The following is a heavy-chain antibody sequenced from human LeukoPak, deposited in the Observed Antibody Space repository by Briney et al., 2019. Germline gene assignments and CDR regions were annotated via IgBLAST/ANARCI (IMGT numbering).Heavy chain of an antibody. CDR2: IRYDGSNK. CDR1: GFTFSSYG. J-gene: IGHJ5*02. D-gene: IGHD2-2*01. CDR3: AKDEYIVVVPAATANWFDP. V-gene: IGHV3-30*02. Sequence: PGGSLRLSCAASGFTFSSYGMRWVRQAPGKGLEWVAFIRYDGSNKYYADSVKGRFTISRDNSKNTLYLQMNSLRAEDTAVYYCAKDEYIVVVPAATANWFDPWGQGTLVTVSS.